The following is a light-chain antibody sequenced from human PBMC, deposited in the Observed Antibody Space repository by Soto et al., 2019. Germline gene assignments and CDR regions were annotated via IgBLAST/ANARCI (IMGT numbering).Light chain of an antibody. V-gene: IGKV1-8*01. Sequence: AIRMTQSPSSLSASTGDRVTITCRASQGISSYLAWYQQKPGKAPKLLIYAASTLQSGVPSRFSGSGSGTDFSLTISNLQPEDFATYFCQQSKSFPRTLGGGTKVDIK. CDR2: AAS. CDR3: QQSKSFPRT. J-gene: IGKJ4*01. CDR1: QGISSY.